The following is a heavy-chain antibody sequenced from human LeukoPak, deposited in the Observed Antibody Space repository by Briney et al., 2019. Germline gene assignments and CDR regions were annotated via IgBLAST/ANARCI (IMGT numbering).Heavy chain of an antibody. V-gene: IGHV3-7*01. Sequence: GGSLRLSCAASGFTFSSYYMTWVRQAPGQGLEWVANIRQDGSAEFYADSVKGRFTISRDNAKNSLFLQMNSLRAEDTAVYYCATLQDGSGSYYKWNWFDPWGQGTLVTVSS. J-gene: IGHJ5*02. D-gene: IGHD3-10*01. CDR3: ATLQDGSGSYYKWNWFDP. CDR1: GFTFSSYY. CDR2: IRQDGSAE.